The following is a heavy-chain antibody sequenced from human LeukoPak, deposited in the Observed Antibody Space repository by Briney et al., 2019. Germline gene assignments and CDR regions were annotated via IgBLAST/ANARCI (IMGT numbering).Heavy chain of an antibody. J-gene: IGHJ3*02. Sequence: GASVKVSCKASGYTFTSYGISWVRQAPGQGLEWMGWISAYNGNTNYAQKLQGRVTMTTDTSTSTAYMELRSLRSDDTAVYYCARVSITMIVVVGAFDIWGQGTMVTVSS. D-gene: IGHD3-22*01. CDR2: ISAYNGNT. CDR1: GYTFTSYG. CDR3: ARVSITMIVVVGAFDI. V-gene: IGHV1-18*01.